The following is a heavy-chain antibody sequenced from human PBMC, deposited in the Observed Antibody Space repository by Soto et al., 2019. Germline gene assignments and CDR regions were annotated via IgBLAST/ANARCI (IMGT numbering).Heavy chain of an antibody. CDR3: ASGGRIYDFWSGPFNY. J-gene: IGHJ4*02. CDR2: IYYSGST. D-gene: IGHD3-3*01. Sequence: ASETLSLTCTVSGGSISSYYWSWIRQPPGKGLEWIGYIYYSGSTNYNPSLKSRVTISVDTSKNQFSLKLSSVTAADTAVYYCASGGRIYDFWSGPFNYWGQGTLVTVSS. V-gene: IGHV4-59*01. CDR1: GGSISSYY.